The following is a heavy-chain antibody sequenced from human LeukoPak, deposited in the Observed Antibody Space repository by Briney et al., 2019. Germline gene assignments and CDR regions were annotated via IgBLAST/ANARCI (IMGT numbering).Heavy chain of an antibody. V-gene: IGHV4-59*12. J-gene: IGHJ6*04. Sequence: SETLSLTCTVSGGSISNYYWSWIRQPPGKGLEWIGYIYYSGSTNYNPSLKSRVTISVDKSKNQFSLKLSSVTAADTAVYYCARDLGSSTPSGVWGRGTTVTVSS. CDR2: IYYSGST. CDR3: ARDLGSSTPSGV. D-gene: IGHD1-26*01. CDR1: GGSISNYY.